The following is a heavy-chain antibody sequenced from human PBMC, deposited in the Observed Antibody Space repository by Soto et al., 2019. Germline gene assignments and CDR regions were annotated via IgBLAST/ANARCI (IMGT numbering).Heavy chain of an antibody. CDR2: IIPIFGRT. CDR3: GRVEDSDFWSGSSPVDV. CDR1: GYTFTSYY. Sequence: RASVKVSCKASGYTFTSYYMHWVRQAPGQGLEWMGVIIPIFGRTSYAQKFQGRVTITADESTSTAYMELSSLRSEDTAVYYCGRVEDSDFWSGSSPVDVWGQGTTVTVSS. V-gene: IGHV1-69*13. D-gene: IGHD3-3*01. J-gene: IGHJ6*02.